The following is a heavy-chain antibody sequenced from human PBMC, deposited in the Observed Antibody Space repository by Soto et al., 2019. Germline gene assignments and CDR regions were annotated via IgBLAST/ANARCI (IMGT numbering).Heavy chain of an antibody. D-gene: IGHD3-10*01. CDR1: GGSISSYY. Sequence: SETLSLTYTVSGGSISSYYWSWIRQPPGKGLEWIGYIYYSGSTNYNPSLKSRVTISVDTSKNQFSLKLSSVTAADTAVYYCAREGGITMVRGALDYWGQGTLVTVSS. V-gene: IGHV4-59*01. J-gene: IGHJ4*02. CDR3: AREGGITMVRGALDY. CDR2: IYYSGST.